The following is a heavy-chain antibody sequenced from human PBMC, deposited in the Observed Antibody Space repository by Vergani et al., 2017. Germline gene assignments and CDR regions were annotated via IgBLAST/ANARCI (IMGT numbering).Heavy chain of an antibody. J-gene: IGHJ5*02. V-gene: IGHV1-24*01. D-gene: IGHD3-10*01. Sequence: QVQLVKSGAEVKKPGASVKVSCKVSGYTPTELSMPWVRQAPGNGLEWMGGFDPEDGETIYAQTFQGRVTVTEDTSTDTAYMELSSLGSEDTAVYYCATAMVRGVGDWVDPWGQGTLVTVSS. CDR3: ATAMVRGVGDWVDP. CDR1: GYTPTELS. CDR2: FDPEDGET.